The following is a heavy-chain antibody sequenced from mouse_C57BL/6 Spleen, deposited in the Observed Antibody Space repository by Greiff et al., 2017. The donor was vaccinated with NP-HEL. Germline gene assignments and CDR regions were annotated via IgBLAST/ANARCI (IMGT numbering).Heavy chain of an antibody. CDR1: GFSFNTYA. V-gene: IGHV10-1*01. J-gene: IGHJ4*01. D-gene: IGHD1-1*01. CDR3: VRGSSYAMDY. Sequence: DVKLVESGGGLVQPKASLKLSCAASGFSFNTYAMNWVRQAPGKGLEWVARIRSKSNNYATYYAVSVKDRFTISRDDSESMLYLQMNNLKTEDTAVYYCVRGSSYAMDYWGQGTSVTVSS. CDR2: IRSKSNNYAT.